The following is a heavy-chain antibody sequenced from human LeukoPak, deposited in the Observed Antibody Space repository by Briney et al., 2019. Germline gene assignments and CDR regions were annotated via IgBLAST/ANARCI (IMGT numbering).Heavy chain of an antibody. CDR3: ARGGFIVGATDWFDP. V-gene: IGHV4-34*01. CDR1: GGSFSGYY. J-gene: IGHJ5*02. CDR2: INHSGST. D-gene: IGHD1-26*01. Sequence: TSETLSLTCAVYGGSFSGYYWSWIRQPPGKGLEWIGEINHSGSTNYNPSLKSRVTISVDTSKNQFSLKLSSVTAADTAVYYCARGGFIVGATDWFDPWGQGTLVTASS.